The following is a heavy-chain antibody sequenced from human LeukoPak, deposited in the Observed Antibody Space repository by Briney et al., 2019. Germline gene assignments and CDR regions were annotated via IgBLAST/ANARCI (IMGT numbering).Heavy chain of an antibody. V-gene: IGHV3-48*01. CDR1: VFTFNTYS. CDR3: ARGPYGDYVDALDY. Sequence: PGGSLRLSCAASVFTFNTYSMNWVRQAPGKGLEWISYISDSSGTIYYADSVKGRFTISRDNAKNSLYLQMNSLRAEDTAVYYCARGPYGDYVDALDYWGQGTLVTVSS. D-gene: IGHD4-17*01. CDR2: ISDSSGTI. J-gene: IGHJ4*02.